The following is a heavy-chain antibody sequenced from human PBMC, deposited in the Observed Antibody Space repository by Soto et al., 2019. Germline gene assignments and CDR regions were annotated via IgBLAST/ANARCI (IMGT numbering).Heavy chain of an antibody. CDR2: IYYSGST. CDR1: VGSLSSDVYY. Sequence: SETLSITCTAAVGSLSSDVYYWSWIRQPPGKGLEWIGYIYYSGSTYYNPSLKSRVTISVDTSKNQFSLKLSSVTAADTAVYYCARDAAYDILTGYYREGDAFDIWGQGTMVT. D-gene: IGHD3-9*01. CDR3: ARDAAYDILTGYYREGDAFDI. V-gene: IGHV4-30-4*02. J-gene: IGHJ3*02.